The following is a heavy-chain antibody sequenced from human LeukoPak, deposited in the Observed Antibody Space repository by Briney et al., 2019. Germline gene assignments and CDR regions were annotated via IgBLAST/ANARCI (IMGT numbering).Heavy chain of an antibody. CDR1: GGSFSGYY. CDR3: ARGDYDILP. V-gene: IGHV4-34*01. CDR2: INHSGST. Sequence: KPSETLSLTCAVYGGSFSGYYWSCIRQPPGKGLEWIGEINHSGSTNYNPSLKSRVTISVDTSKNQFSLKLSSVTAADTAVYYCARGDYDILPWGQGTLVTVSS. D-gene: IGHD3-9*01. J-gene: IGHJ5*02.